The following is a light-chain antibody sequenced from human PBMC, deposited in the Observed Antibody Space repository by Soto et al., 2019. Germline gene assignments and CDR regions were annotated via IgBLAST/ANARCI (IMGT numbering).Light chain of an antibody. V-gene: IGKV3-20*01. CDR3: QQYSFLPRT. CDR2: GAS. Sequence: ESVLTQSPGTLSLSPEERATLSCWASQNVLSNYLAWYQQKPGQAPRLLIYGASTRATGIPDMFGGSGSGKDFTLIISSLEPEDVAMYYSQQYSFLPRTLGQGTKVEIK. J-gene: IGKJ1*01. CDR1: QNVLSNY.